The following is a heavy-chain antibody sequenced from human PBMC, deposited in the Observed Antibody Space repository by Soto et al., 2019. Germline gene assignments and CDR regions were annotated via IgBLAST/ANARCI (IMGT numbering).Heavy chain of an antibody. V-gene: IGHV1-18*01. Sequence: QVHLVQSGAEVKKPGASVKVSCRASGYTFTNYGLSWVRQAPGQGLEWLGRIAAYTGNTDYAQKFQDRVTMTTDTSTGTAYMELRSLRSDDTAFYYCARDPWGAGPAAIDYWGQGTLVTVSS. D-gene: IGHD2-2*01. J-gene: IGHJ4*02. CDR3: ARDPWGAGPAAIDY. CDR2: IAAYTGNT. CDR1: GYTFTNYG.